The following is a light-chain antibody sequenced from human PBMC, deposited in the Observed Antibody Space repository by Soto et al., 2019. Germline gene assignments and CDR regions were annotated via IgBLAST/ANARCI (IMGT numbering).Light chain of an antibody. V-gene: IGKV3-15*01. CDR2: GAS. CDR3: QQYNNWPPLA. CDR1: QSVSSN. J-gene: IGKJ5*01. Sequence: EILMTQSPATLSVSLGEGATLSCRASQSVSSNLAWYQQKPGQAPRLLIYGASTRATGIPARFSGSGSGTEFTLTISSLQSEDFAVYYCQQYNNWPPLAFGQGTRLEIK.